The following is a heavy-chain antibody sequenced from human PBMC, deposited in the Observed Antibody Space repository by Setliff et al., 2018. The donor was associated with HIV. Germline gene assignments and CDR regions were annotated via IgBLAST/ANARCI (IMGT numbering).Heavy chain of an antibody. D-gene: IGHD6-6*01. CDR2: INSDESST. Sequence: GGSLRLSCAASGFTFSSYWMHWVRQAPGKGLVWVSVINSDESSTSYADSVKGRFTISRDNAKNTLYLQMNSLRAEDTAVYYCASLGGLLYTSSSLRGVDYWGQGTLVTVSS. CDR1: GFTFSSYW. V-gene: IGHV3-74*01. J-gene: IGHJ4*02. CDR3: ASLGGLLYTSSSLRGVDY.